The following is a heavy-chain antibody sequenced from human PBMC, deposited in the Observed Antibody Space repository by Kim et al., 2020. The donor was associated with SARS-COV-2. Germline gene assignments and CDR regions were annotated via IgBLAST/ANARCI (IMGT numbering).Heavy chain of an antibody. V-gene: IGHV3-48*03. D-gene: IGHD5-12*01. Sequence: GGSLRLSCAASGFTFSSYEMNWVRQAPGKGLEWVSYISSSGSTIYYADSVKGRFTISRDNAKNSLYLQMNSLRAEDTAVYYCARCRDGYRGRGAFDIWGQGTMVTVSS. J-gene: IGHJ3*02. CDR2: ISSSGSTI. CDR3: ARCRDGYRGRGAFDI. CDR1: GFTFSSYE.